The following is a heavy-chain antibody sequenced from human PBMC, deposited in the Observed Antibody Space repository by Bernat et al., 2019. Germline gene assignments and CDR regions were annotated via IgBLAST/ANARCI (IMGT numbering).Heavy chain of an antibody. CDR3: ASSLIVGATDDACDI. D-gene: IGHD1-26*01. J-gene: IGHJ3*02. V-gene: IGHV1-18*01. CDR1: GYTFTSYG. CDR2: ISAYNGNT. Sequence: VQLHLSTPVAKKPRASVTVSCKASGYTFTSYGISWVRQAPGQGLEWMGWISAYNGNTNYAQKLQGRFTMTTDTSTSTAYMELRSLRSDDTAVYYCASSLIVGATDDACDIWGQGTMV.